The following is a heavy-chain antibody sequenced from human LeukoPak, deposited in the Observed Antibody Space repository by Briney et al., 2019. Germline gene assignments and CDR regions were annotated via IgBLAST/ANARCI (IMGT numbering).Heavy chain of an antibody. CDR2: ISYDGSNK. D-gene: IGHD2-21*02. CDR3: ASDFSPHCGGDCYLDAFDI. V-gene: IGHV3-30*03. CDR1: GFTFSSYG. Sequence: GGSLRLSCAASGFTFSSYGMHWVRQAPGKGLEWVAVISYDGSNKYYADSVKGRFTISRDNAKNSLYLQMNSLRAEDTAVYYCASDFSPHCGGDCYLDAFDIWGQGTMVTVSS. J-gene: IGHJ3*02.